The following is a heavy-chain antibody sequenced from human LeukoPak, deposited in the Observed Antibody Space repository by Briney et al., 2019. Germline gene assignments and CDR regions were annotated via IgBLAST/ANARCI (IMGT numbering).Heavy chain of an antibody. CDR1: GYTFTNYG. V-gene: IGHV1-18*01. J-gene: IGHJ6*03. CDR2: ISGYNGNT. CDR3: ARDRVGQQLVGRKYYYYYMDV. D-gene: IGHD6-13*01. Sequence: ASVKVSCKASGYTFTNYGISWVRQAPGQGLEWMGWISGYNGNTNYAQKLQGRVTMTTDTSTSTAYMELRSLRSDDTAVYYCARDRVGQQLVGRKYYYYYMDVWGKGNTVTISS.